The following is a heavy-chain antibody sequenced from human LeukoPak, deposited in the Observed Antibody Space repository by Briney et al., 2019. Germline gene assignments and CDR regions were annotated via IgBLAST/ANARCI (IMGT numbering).Heavy chain of an antibody. CDR2: INPNIGDA. J-gene: IGHJ5*01. V-gene: IGHV1-2*02. CDR3: ARMALDGGDSIGFDS. Sequence: ASVKVSCKASGYTFTDYFIHWVRQVPGRGLEWMGWINPNIGDASYAQKFQDRVTMTRDRSINTAYMELSRLTSDDTAVYYCARMALDGGDSIGFDSWGQGTLVTVSS. D-gene: IGHD2-21*02. CDR1: GYTFTDYF.